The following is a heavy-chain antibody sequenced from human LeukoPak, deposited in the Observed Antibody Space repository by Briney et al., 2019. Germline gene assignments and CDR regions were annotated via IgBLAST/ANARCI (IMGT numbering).Heavy chain of an antibody. Sequence: PSETLSLTCTVSGGSISSSSHYWGWIRQPPGKGLEWIGSIYYSGGTYYNPSLKSRVTISIDTSKNQLSLNLSSVTAADTAVYYCARDLSAGAAWVDPWGQGTLVTVSS. D-gene: IGHD6-13*01. V-gene: IGHV4-39*07. CDR1: GGSISSSSHY. J-gene: IGHJ5*02. CDR2: IYYSGGT. CDR3: ARDLSAGAAWVDP.